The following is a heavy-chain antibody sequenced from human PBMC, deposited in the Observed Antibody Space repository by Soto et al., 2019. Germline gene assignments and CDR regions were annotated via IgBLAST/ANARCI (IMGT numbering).Heavy chain of an antibody. D-gene: IGHD6-19*01. CDR3: AKGAVAGTPTSYYYYGMDV. CDR1: GGTFRTYA. Sequence: QVQLLQSGAEVKKPGSSVRVSCEASGGTFRTYAISWVRQAPGQGLEWMGEIIPIFGTVNYAQKFQGRVTXTXDXXTTTVDMDLRSLRSEDTAVYYCAKGAVAGTPTSYYYYGMDVWGQGTTVTVSS. V-gene: IGHV1-69*05. J-gene: IGHJ6*02. CDR2: IIPIFGTV.